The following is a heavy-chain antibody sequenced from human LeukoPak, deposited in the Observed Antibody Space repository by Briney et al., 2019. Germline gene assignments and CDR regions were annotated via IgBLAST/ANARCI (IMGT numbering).Heavy chain of an antibody. V-gene: IGHV1-2*02. CDR2: INPNSGGT. D-gene: IGHD2-15*01. Sequence: ASVKVSCKASGYTFTGYYMHWVRQAPGQGLEWMGWINPNSGGTNYAQKFQGRVTMTRDTSISTAYMELSRLRSDDTAVYYCASRPYCSGGSCYYGWFDPWGQGTLVTVSS. CDR1: GYTFTGYY. J-gene: IGHJ5*02. CDR3: ASRPYCSGGSCYYGWFDP.